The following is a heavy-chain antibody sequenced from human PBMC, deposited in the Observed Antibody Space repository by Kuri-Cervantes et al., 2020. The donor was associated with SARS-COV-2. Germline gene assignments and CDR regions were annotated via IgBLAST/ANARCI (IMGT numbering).Heavy chain of an antibody. V-gene: IGHV3-23*01. CDR2: ISGSGGST. D-gene: IGHD2-15*01. J-gene: IGHJ4*02. CDR1: GFTFSSYA. CDR3: ARDNPLYY. Sequence: ESLKISCAASGFTFSSYAMSWVRQAPGKGLEWVSAISGSGGSTYYADSVKGRFTISRDNAKNSLFLQMNSLRAEDTAVYYCARDNPLYYWGQGTLVTVSS.